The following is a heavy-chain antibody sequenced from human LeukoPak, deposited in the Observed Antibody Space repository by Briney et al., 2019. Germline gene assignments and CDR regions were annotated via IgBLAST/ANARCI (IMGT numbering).Heavy chain of an antibody. Sequence: VASVKVSCKVSGYTLTELSMHWVRQAPGKGLEWMGGFDPENGETFYAQKFQGRITMTEDTSTATAYMELTSLRSEDTAVYYCATGPIWDVLTGSFDYWSQGTLVTVSS. CDR3: ATGPIWDVLTGSFDY. CDR1: GYTLTELS. CDR2: FDPENGET. J-gene: IGHJ4*02. V-gene: IGHV1-24*01. D-gene: IGHD3-9*01.